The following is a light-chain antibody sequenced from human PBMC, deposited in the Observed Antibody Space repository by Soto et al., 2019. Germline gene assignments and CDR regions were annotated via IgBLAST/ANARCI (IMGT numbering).Light chain of an antibody. CDR3: SSYTSSTTVV. CDR2: DVS. J-gene: IGLJ2*01. V-gene: IGLV2-14*01. Sequence: QSALTQPASVSGSPGQSITICCTGTSSDVGGYNYVSWYQQHPGKAPKLMFYDVSNRPSGVSNRFSGSKSGNTASLTISGLQAEDEADYYCSSYTSSTTVVFGGGTKLTVL. CDR1: SSDVGGYNY.